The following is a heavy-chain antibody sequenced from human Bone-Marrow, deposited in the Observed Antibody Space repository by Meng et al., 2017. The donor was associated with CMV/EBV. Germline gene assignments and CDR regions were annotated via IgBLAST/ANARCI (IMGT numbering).Heavy chain of an antibody. V-gene: IGHV3-30*18. CDR3: AKVDFGN. J-gene: IGHJ4*02. CDR1: GFTFSKFD. Sequence: RPLRLSCTASGFTFSKFDMHWVRQAPGKGLEWVATVSNDADQYYADSVKGRFTISRDNSKSTLYLQMHSLRPEDTAVYYCAKVDFGNWGQGTLVTVSS. CDR2: VSNDADQ.